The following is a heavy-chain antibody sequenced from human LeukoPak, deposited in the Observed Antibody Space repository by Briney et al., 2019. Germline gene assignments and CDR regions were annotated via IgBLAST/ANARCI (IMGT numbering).Heavy chain of an antibody. Sequence: GGSLRLSCAASGFTFSSYSMNWVRQAPGKGLEWVSSISSSSSYIYYADSVKGRFTISRDNAKNPLYLQMNSLRAEDTAVYYCARGAWGFSGSYFYYWGQGTLVTVSS. D-gene: IGHD1-26*01. V-gene: IGHV3-21*01. CDR3: ARGAWGFSGSYFYY. CDR1: GFTFSSYS. J-gene: IGHJ4*02. CDR2: ISSSSSYI.